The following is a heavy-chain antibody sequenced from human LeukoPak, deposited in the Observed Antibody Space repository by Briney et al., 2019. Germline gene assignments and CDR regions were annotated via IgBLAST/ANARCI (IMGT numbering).Heavy chain of an antibody. CDR1: GGSISSSSYY. Sequence: PSETLSLTCPVSGGSISSSSYYWGWIRQPPGKGLEWIGSIYYSGSTFYNPSLKSRVTISVDTSKNQFSLKLSSVTAADTAVYYCARRYYDFWSGYYTPLGGQGTLVTVSS. CDR3: ARRYYDFWSGYYTPL. CDR2: IYYSGST. V-gene: IGHV4-39*01. D-gene: IGHD3-3*01. J-gene: IGHJ4*02.